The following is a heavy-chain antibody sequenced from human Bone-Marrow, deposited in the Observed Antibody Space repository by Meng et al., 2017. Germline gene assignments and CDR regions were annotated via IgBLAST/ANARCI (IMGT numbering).Heavy chain of an antibody. CDR3: AREASMVRGVIMN. V-gene: IGHV4-59*12. D-gene: IGHD3-10*01. CDR1: GGSINSYH. J-gene: IGHJ4*02. Sequence: SETLSLTCTVSGGSINSYHWSWIRQPPGKGLEWIANIYYSGSTNYNPSLKSRVTMSVDTSKNQFSLKLSSVTAADTAVYYCAREASMVRGVIMNWGQGTLVTVSS. CDR2: IYYSGST.